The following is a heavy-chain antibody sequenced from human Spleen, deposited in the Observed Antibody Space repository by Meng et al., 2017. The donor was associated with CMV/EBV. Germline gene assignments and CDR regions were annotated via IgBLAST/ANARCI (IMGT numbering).Heavy chain of an antibody. CDR3: ATNLAYSSGWPPWAMDV. V-gene: IGHV1-18*01. J-gene: IGHJ6*02. CDR1: GYTFTAYG. CDR2: VSGYSGNT. D-gene: IGHD6-19*01. Sequence: GESLKISCKASGYTFTAYGITWVRQAPGQGLEWMGWVSGYSGNTNYAQRLQGRVTMTIDTSTSTAYMELRSLRSDDTAVYYCATNLAYSSGWPPWAMDVWGQGTTVTVSS.